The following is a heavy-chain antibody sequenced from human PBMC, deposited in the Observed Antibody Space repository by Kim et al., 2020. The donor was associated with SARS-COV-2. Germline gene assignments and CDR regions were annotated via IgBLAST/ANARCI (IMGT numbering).Heavy chain of an antibody. V-gene: IGHV3-7*03. D-gene: IGHD3-10*01. CDR2: IKKDGTDK. J-gene: IGHJ4*02. Sequence: GGSLRLSCAGSGFTFSNYWMSWVRQAPGKGLEWVANIKKDGTDKYYVDSVRGRFTVSRDNAKNSLFLQVNSLRAEDPAVYYCAVDGSHDSLAYWGQGTLVTVSS. CDR3: AVDGSHDSLAY. CDR1: GFTFSNYW.